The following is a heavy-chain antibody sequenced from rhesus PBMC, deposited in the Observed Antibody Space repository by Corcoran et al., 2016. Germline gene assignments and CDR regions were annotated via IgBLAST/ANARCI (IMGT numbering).Heavy chain of an antibody. CDR1: GFTFSSYW. CDR2: INSGGGST. J-gene: IGHJ4*01. CDR3: AKDVGIVAAGGFDY. V-gene: IGHV3S25*01. Sequence: EVQLVASGGGLAKPGGSLRLSCAASGFTFSSYWMNWVRQAPGKGLEWVSAINSGGGSTYYADSVKGRFTISRDNSKNTLSLQMNSLRAEDTAVYYCAKDVGIVAAGGFDYWGQGVLVTVSS. D-gene: IGHD6-31*01.